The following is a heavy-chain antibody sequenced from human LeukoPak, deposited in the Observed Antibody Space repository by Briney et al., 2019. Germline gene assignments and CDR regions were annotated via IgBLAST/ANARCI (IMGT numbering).Heavy chain of an antibody. Sequence: SETLSLTCAVYGGSFSGYYWSWIRQPPGKGLEWIGEINHSGSTNYNPSLKSRVTISVDTSKNQFSLKLSSVTAADTAVYYCARGVSTYYYYYMDAWGKGTTVTVSS. CDR2: INHSGST. D-gene: IGHD3-22*01. J-gene: IGHJ6*03. V-gene: IGHV4-34*01. CDR3: ARGVSTYYYYYMDA. CDR1: GGSFSGYY.